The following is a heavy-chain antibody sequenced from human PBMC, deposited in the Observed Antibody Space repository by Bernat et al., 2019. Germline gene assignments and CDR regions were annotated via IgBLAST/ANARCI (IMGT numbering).Heavy chain of an antibody. J-gene: IGHJ4*02. CDR1: GFTFSAYY. V-gene: IGHV3-74*02. Sequence: EVQLVESGGGLVQPGGSLRLSCAASGFTFSAYYMQWVRQAPGTGLEWVSRLNGDASSISYADSVRGRFTISRDNAKNTLYLQMNSLRPEDTAVYYCTRGEKSSCGEDCYSKYWGRGTLVTVSS. CDR2: LNGDASSI. CDR3: TRGEKSSCGEDCYSKY. D-gene: IGHD2-21*02.